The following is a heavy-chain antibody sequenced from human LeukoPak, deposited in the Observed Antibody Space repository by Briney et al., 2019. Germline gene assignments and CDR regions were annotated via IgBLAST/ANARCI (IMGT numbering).Heavy chain of an antibody. Sequence: ASVKVSCKASGGTFSSYAISWVRQAPGQGLEWMGRIIPILGIANYAQKFQGRVTITADKSTSTAYMELSSLRSEDTAVYYCARAGESSSFFGHYWGQGTLVTDSS. CDR1: GGTFSSYA. CDR3: ARAGESSSFFGHY. CDR2: IIPILGIA. J-gene: IGHJ4*02. D-gene: IGHD6-13*01. V-gene: IGHV1-69*04.